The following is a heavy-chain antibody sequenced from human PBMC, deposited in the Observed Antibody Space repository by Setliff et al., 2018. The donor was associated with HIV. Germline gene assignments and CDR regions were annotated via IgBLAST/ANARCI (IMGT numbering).Heavy chain of an antibody. CDR2: ISGSGGSK. D-gene: IGHD3-16*02. Sequence: GGSLRLSCAASGFTFSSFAMTWVRQAPGKGLEWVSSISGSGGSKYYADSVKGRFIISRDNFKDTLYLQTDSLRAEDTAVYYCATFLRSGELSLFPDGFNLWGQGTLVTVSS. J-gene: IGHJ4*03. CDR1: GFTFSSFA. CDR3: ATFLRSGELSLFPDGFNL. V-gene: IGHV3-23*01.